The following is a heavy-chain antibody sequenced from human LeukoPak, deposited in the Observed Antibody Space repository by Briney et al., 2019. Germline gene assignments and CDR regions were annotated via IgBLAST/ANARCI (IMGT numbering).Heavy chain of an antibody. V-gene: IGHV4-38-2*02. J-gene: IGHJ4*02. Sequence: SETLSLTCSVSGYSTSSGFYWGWIRQPPGKGLEWIGSLFYTGSTYYNPSLNSRVSISVDTSKNQFSLKLSSVTAADTAVYHCARHEDTAMATGHFDFWGQGTLSPSPQ. D-gene: IGHD5-18*01. CDR1: GYSTSSGFY. CDR3: ARHEDTAMATGHFDF. CDR2: LFYTGST.